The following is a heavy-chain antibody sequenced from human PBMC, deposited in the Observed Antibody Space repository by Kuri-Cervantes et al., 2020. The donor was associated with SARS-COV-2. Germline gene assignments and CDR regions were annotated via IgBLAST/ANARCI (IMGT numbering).Heavy chain of an antibody. CDR1: GGSFITYA. J-gene: IGHJ4*02. CDR2: IVPIFGTT. Sequence: SVKVSCKASGGSFITYAIYWVRQAPGQGLEWMGGIVPIFGTTNYAQKFQGRVAITADKSTGTAYMELSSLTSEDTAIYYCARDHRGSVYHDPTDFWGQGTLVTVSS. D-gene: IGHD5/OR15-5a*01. V-gene: IGHV1-69*06. CDR3: ARDHRGSVYHDPTDF.